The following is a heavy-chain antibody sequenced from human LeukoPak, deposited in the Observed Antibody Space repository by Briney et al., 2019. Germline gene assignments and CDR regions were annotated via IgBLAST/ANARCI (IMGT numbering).Heavy chain of an antibody. D-gene: IGHD3-16*02. Sequence: PGRSLRLSCAASGFTFDDYAMHWVRQAPGKGLEWVSGISWNSGSIGYADSVKGRFTISRDNAKNSLYLQMNSLRAEDTALYYCAKDITPSWNDYVWGRYPAFDIWGQGTMVTVSS. CDR2: ISWNSGSI. J-gene: IGHJ3*02. CDR3: AKDITPSWNDYVWGRYPAFDI. V-gene: IGHV3-9*01. CDR1: GFTFDDYA.